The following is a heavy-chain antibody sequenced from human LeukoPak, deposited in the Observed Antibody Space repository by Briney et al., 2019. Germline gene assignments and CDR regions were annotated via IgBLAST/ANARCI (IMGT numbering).Heavy chain of an antibody. CDR1: GGPFSGYY. V-gene: IGHV4-34*01. CDR3: AGYGDYGGNY. D-gene: IGHD4-23*01. CDR2: INHSGST. J-gene: IGHJ4*02. Sequence: SETLSLTCAVYGGPFSGYYWSWIRQPPGKGLEWIGEINHSGSTNYNPSLKSRVTISVDTSKNQFSLKLSSVTAADTAVYYCAGYGDYGGNYWGQGTLVTVSS.